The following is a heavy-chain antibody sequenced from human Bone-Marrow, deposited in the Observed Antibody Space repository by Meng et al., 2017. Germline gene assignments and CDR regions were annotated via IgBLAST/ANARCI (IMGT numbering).Heavy chain of an antibody. J-gene: IGHJ6*02. CDR1: GFTFSSYA. CDR2: ISYDGSNK. Sequence: GESLKISCAASGFTFSSYAMHWVRQAPGKGLEWVAVISYDGSNKYYADSVKGRFTISRDNSKNTLYLQMNSLRAEDTAVYYCARDWYRDSYYYGMDVWGQGTTVTVSS. V-gene: IGHV3-30*04. CDR3: ARDWYRDSYYYGMDV. D-gene: IGHD6-13*01.